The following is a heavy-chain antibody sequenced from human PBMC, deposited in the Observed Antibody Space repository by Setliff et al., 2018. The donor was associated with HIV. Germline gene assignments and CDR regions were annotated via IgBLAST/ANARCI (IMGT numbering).Heavy chain of an antibody. Sequence: GASVKVSCKTSGYTFTNYALNWVRQAPGQGLEWMGWINTNTGNPTYAQGFTGRFVSSLDTSVSTAYLQISSLKAEDSAIYYCARVSDTGVDPQTHRDYWGQGTPVTVSS. J-gene: IGHJ4*02. CDR3: ARVSDTGVDPQTHRDY. D-gene: IGHD2-21*01. CDR2: INTNTGNP. CDR1: GYTFTNYA. V-gene: IGHV7-4-1*02.